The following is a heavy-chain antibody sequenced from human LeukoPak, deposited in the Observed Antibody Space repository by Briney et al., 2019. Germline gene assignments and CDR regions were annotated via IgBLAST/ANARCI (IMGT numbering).Heavy chain of an antibody. D-gene: IGHD6-19*01. CDR3: ARINSSGDY. CDR1: GGSFSGYY. V-gene: IGHV4-34*01. CDR2: INHSGST. J-gene: IGHJ4*02. Sequence: PSETLSLTCAVYGGSFSGYYWSWIRQPPGKGLEWIGEINHSGSTNYNPSLKSRVTISVDTSKNQFSLKLSSETAADTAVYYCARINSSGDYWGQGTLVTVSS.